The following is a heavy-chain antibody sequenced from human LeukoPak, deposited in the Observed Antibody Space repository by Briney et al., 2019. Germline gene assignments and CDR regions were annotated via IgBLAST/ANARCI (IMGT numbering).Heavy chain of an antibody. Sequence: GGSLRLSCAASGFTFSSYWMSWVRQAPGKGREWVANIKQDGSEKYYVASVKGRFTISRDNAKNSLYLQMNSLRAEDTAVYYCARVNYYYYYGMDVWGQGTTVTVSS. CDR1: GFTFSSYW. J-gene: IGHJ6*02. CDR3: ARVNYYYYYGMDV. CDR2: IKQDGSEK. V-gene: IGHV3-7*01.